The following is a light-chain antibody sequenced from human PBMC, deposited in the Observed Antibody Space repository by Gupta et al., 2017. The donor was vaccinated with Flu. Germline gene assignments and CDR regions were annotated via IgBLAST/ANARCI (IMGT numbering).Light chain of an antibody. CDR3: QVWDDKNDHYV. CDR1: GVGSKT. Sequence: SSLLTQPPSVSVAPGQPATVTCGGNGVGSKTVHWYQQEPGQAPVLVVHDDSGRPSGILERFSGSNSGNTATLTITSVEAGDEADYYCQVWDDKNDHYVFGTGTRVTVL. CDR2: DDS. V-gene: IGLV3-21*02. J-gene: IGLJ1*01.